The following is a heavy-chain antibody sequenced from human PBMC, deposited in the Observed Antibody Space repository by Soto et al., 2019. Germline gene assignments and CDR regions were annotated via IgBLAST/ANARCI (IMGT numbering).Heavy chain of an antibody. J-gene: IGHJ4*02. V-gene: IGHV3-53*01. D-gene: IGHD3-22*01. CDR1: GFTVSSNY. CDR2: IYSGGST. CDR3: ANRHILYYDSSGYEHY. Sequence: PGGSLRLSCAASGFTVSSNYMSWVRQAPGKGLEWVSVIYSGGSTYYADSVKGRFTISRDNSKNTLYLQMNSLRAEDTAVYYCANRHILYYDSSGYEHYWGQGTLVTVSS.